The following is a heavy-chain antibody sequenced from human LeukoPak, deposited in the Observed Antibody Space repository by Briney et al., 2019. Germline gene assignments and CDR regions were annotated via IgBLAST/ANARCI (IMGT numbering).Heavy chain of an antibody. J-gene: IGHJ4*02. V-gene: IGHV3-53*01. CDR1: GFTVSSNY. CDR3: ASDYCINGVCYPH. Sequence: PGGSLRLSCAASGFTVSSNYMSWVRQAPGKGLEWVSVIYSGGSTYYADSVKGRFTISRDNSKITLYLQMNSLRAEDTAVYYCASDYCINGVCYPHWGQGTLVTVSS. D-gene: IGHD2-8*01. CDR2: IYSGGST.